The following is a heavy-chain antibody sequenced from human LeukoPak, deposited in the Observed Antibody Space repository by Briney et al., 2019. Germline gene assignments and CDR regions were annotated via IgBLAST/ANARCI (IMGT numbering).Heavy chain of an antibody. D-gene: IGHD3-16*02. CDR3: AREGNGMNYDYVWGSYRYFPFDY. CDR2: ISPSGGST. J-gene: IGHJ4*02. CDR1: GYTFTSYY. Sequence: ASVKVSCKASGYTFTSYYMHWVRQAPGQGLEWMGIISPSGGSTSYAQKFQGRVTMTRDTSTSTVYMELSSLRSEDTAVYYCAREGNGMNYDYVWGSYRYFPFDYWGQGTLVTVSS. V-gene: IGHV1-46*01.